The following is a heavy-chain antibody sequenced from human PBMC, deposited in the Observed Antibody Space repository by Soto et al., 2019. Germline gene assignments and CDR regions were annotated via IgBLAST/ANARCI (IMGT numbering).Heavy chain of an antibody. CDR3: AEKGANSYGDSGDY. D-gene: IGHD5-18*01. CDR1: GGTFSSYT. CDR2: IIPILGIA. J-gene: IGHJ4*02. Sequence: SVKVSCKASGGTFSSYTISWVRQAPGQGLEWMGRIIPILGIANYAQKFQGRVTITADKSTSTAYMELSSLRSEDTAVYYCAEKGANSYGDSGDYWGQGTLVTSPQ. V-gene: IGHV1-69*02.